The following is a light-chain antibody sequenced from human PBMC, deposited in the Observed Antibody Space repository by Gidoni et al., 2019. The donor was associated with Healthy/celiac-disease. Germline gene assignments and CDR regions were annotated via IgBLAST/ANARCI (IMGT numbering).Light chain of an antibody. V-gene: IGLV2-14*03. Sequence: QSALTQPAPVSGSPGQSSTISCTGTSSDVGGYNYVSWYQQPPGKAPKLMIYDVSNRPSGVSNRFSGSKSGNTASLTISGLQAEDEADYYCSSYTSSSTPFVFGTGTKVTVL. J-gene: IGLJ1*01. CDR3: SSYTSSSTPFV. CDR2: DVS. CDR1: SSDVGGYNY.